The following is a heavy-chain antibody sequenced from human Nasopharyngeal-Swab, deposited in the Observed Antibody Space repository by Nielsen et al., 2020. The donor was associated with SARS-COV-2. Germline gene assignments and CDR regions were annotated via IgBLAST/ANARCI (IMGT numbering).Heavy chain of an antibody. CDR3: AAAYYDILTGLDYYYYYGMDV. J-gene: IGHJ6*02. D-gene: IGHD3-9*01. V-gene: IGHV1-58*02. CDR2: IVVGSGNT. CDR1: GFTFTSSA. Sequence: SVKVSCKASGFTFTSSAMQWVRQDRGQRLEGIGWIVVGSGNTNYAQKFQERVTITRDMSTSTAYMELSSLRSEDTAVYYCAAAYYDILTGLDYYYYYGMDVWGQGTTVTVSS.